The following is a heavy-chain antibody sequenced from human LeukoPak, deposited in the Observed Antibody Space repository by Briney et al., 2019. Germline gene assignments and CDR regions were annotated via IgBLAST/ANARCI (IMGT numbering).Heavy chain of an antibody. CDR2: IHSGGDT. D-gene: IGHD4/OR15-4a*01. J-gene: IGHJ4*02. CDR1: GFNVRTIF. CDR3: ARRDYGKGVYDH. V-gene: IGHV3-66*01. Sequence: GGSLRLSCVTSGFNVRTIFMSWVRQAPGKGLEWVSVIHSGGDTYYADSVKGRFTISRDNSENTVYLQMSSLRAEDTAVYYCARRDYGKGVYDHWGQGTLVTVSS.